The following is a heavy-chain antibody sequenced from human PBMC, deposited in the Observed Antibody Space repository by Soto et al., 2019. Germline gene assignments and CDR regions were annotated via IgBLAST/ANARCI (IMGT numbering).Heavy chain of an antibody. Sequence: GGSLRLSCVASGFTFIGYGIHFVGQAPLKWLEWISSISGSGFKKYYADSVKGRFTISRDNSKSTVYLELNNLSAEDTAVYHCAKNQGIELVPLATVDWFDPWGQGSVVTVSS. J-gene: IGHJ5*02. CDR2: ISGSGFKK. D-gene: IGHD2-2*01. V-gene: IGHV3-23*01. CDR1: GFTFIGYG. CDR3: AKNQGIELVPLATVDWFDP.